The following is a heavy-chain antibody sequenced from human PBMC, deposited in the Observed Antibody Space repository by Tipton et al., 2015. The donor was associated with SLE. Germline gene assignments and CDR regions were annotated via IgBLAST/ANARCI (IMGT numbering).Heavy chain of an antibody. V-gene: IGHV4-59*01. CDR3: ARDQAVAGRGAFDI. D-gene: IGHD6-19*01. CDR2: IYYSGST. J-gene: IGHJ3*02. Sequence: TLSLTCTVSGGSISSYYWSWIRQPPGKGLEWIGSIYYSGSTNYNPSLKSRVTISVDTSKNQFSLKLSSVTAADTAVYYCARDQAVAGRGAFDIWGQGTMVTVSS. CDR1: GGSISSYY.